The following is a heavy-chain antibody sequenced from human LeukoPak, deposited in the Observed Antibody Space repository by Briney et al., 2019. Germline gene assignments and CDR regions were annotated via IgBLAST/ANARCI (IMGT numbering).Heavy chain of an antibody. Sequence: GGSLRLSCAASGFTFSDYYMSWIRQAPGKGLEWVSYISSSGSTIYYADSVKGRFTISRDNAKNSLYLQMNSLRAEDTAVYYCARGRYYYDSSGYPIYYMDVWGKGTTVTISS. CDR1: GFTFSDYY. D-gene: IGHD3-22*01. J-gene: IGHJ6*03. CDR3: ARGRYYYDSSGYPIYYMDV. V-gene: IGHV3-11*01. CDR2: ISSSGSTI.